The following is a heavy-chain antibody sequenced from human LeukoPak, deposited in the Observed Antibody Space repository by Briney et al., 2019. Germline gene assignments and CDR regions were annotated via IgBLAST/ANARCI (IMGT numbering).Heavy chain of an antibody. CDR1: RFTFSNYW. CDR3: AREYGDYETLDY. V-gene: IGHV3-7*01. D-gene: IGHD4-17*01. CDR2: IKQDGSEN. Sequence: GGSLRLSCAASRFTFSNYWMSWVRQAPGKGREWVANIKQDGSENYYVDSVKGRFTISRDNAKNSLYLQMNSLRPEDTAVYYCAREYGDYETLDYWGQGTLVTVSS. J-gene: IGHJ4*02.